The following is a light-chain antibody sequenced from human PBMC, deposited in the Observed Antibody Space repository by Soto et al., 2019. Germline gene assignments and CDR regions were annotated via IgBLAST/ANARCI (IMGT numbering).Light chain of an antibody. J-gene: IGKJ1*01. Sequence: EIVMTQSPATLSVSPGERATLSCRASQSVSSNLAWYQQKPGQAPRLLIYGASTRANGIPARFSGSGSGTELTLTISSLQSEDFSVYYCQQYNNWWTFGQGTKVEIK. V-gene: IGKV3-15*01. CDR1: QSVSSN. CDR3: QQYNNWWT. CDR2: GAS.